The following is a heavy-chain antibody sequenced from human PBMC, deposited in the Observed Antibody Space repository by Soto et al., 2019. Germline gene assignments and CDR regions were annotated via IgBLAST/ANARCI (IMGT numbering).Heavy chain of an antibody. CDR3: ARDPSNYVGDYYYYGMDV. V-gene: IGHV1-69*13. Sequence: GASVKVSCKASGGTFSSYAISWVRQAPGQGLEWMGGIIPIFGTANYAQKFQGRVRITADESTSTAYMELSSLRSEDTAVYYCARDPSNYVGDYYYYGMDVWGQGTTVTVSS. J-gene: IGHJ6*02. CDR2: IIPIFGTA. CDR1: GGTFSSYA. D-gene: IGHD4-4*01.